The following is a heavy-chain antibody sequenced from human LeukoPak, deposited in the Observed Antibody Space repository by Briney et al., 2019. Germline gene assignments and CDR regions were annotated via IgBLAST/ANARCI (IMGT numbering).Heavy chain of an antibody. J-gene: IGHJ3*02. D-gene: IGHD5-24*01. CDR1: GFTFSPYS. CDR2: MNSDGSST. Sequence: SGGSLRLSCAASGFTFSPYSMHWVRQAPGKGLVWVSRMNSDGSSTTYADSVKGRFSISRDNAKNTLYLQMNSLRAEDTAVYYCARQDGYNWGAFDIWGQGTMVTVSS. V-gene: IGHV3-74*03. CDR3: ARQDGYNWGAFDI.